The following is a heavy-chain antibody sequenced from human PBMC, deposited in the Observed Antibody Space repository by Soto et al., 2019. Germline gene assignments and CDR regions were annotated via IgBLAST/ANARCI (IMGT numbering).Heavy chain of an antibody. Sequence: LRLSCAASGFTFSSYWMSWVRQAPGKGLEWVANIKQDGSEKYYVDSVKGRFTISRDNAKNSLYLQMNSLRAEDTAVYYCAREVQQPYYYYYYGMDVWGQGTTVTVSS. D-gene: IGHD6-13*01. J-gene: IGHJ6*02. CDR2: IKQDGSEK. V-gene: IGHV3-7*01. CDR3: AREVQQPYYYYYYGMDV. CDR1: GFTFSSYW.